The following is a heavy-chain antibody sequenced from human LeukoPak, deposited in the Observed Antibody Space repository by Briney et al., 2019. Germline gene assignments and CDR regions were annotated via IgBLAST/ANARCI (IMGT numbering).Heavy chain of an antibody. D-gene: IGHD6-13*01. Sequence: GGSLRLSCAASGFTFSSYGMHGVRQAPGKGLEWVAVISYDGSNKYYADSVKGLFTISRDNSKNTLYLQMNSLRAEDTAVYYCAKGSLGGSWYKFLIDYWGQGTLVTVSS. CDR2: ISYDGSNK. CDR3: AKGSLGGSWYKFLIDY. J-gene: IGHJ4*02. V-gene: IGHV3-30*18. CDR1: GFTFSSYG.